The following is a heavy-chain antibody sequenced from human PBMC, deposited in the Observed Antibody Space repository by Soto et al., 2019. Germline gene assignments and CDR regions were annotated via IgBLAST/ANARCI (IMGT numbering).Heavy chain of an antibody. CDR3: ARDQTRGYNYGEFDF. V-gene: IGHV3-11*01. J-gene: IGHJ4*02. D-gene: IGHD5-18*01. CDR2: ISGSGTTI. Sequence: QVQLVESGGGLVKPGGSLRLSCAASGFTFSDYYMNWIRQAPGKGLEWVSYISGSGTTIYYADSVKGRCTISRDNAKNSLYMQLNSLTADDTAVYYCARDQTRGYNYGEFDFWGRGTLVTVSS. CDR1: GFTFSDYY.